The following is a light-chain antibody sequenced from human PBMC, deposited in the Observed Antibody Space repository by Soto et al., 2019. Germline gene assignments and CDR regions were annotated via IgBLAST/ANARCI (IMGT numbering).Light chain of an antibody. CDR2: EVT. CDR1: SSDVGSFNF. V-gene: IGLV2-14*01. CDR3: CSYSTRSTRGV. Sequence: QSALTQPASVSGSPGPSITISCTGTSSDVGSFNFVSGYQQHPVKAHNLSIFEVTSRPSGVSSRFSGSKSGKKAALTISGLQADDEADYYCCSYSTRSTRGVFGGGTKVTVL. J-gene: IGLJ3*02.